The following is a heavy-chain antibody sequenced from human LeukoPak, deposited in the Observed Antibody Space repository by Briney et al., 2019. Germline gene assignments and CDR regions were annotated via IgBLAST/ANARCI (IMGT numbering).Heavy chain of an antibody. V-gene: IGHV1-2*02. CDR2: INPNSGGT. J-gene: IGHJ4*02. CDR3: ARDDWELRGAFDY. CDR1: GYTFTGYY. Sequence: ASVKVSCKASGYTFTGYYMHWVRQAPGQGLEGMGWINPNSGGTNYAQKFQGRVTMTRDTSNSTAYMEVSRLRSDDTAVYYCARDDWELRGAFDYWGQGTLVTVSS. D-gene: IGHD1-26*01.